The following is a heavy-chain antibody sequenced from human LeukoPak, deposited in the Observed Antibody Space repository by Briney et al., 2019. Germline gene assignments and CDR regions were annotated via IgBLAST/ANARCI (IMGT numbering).Heavy chain of an antibody. V-gene: IGHV3-30-3*01. CDR1: GFTFSSYA. CDR2: ISYDGSNK. J-gene: IGHJ4*02. D-gene: IGHD3-22*01. CDR3: ARPAGTYYYDSSGYTLDY. Sequence: GGSLRLSCAASGFTFSSYAMHWVRRAPGKGLEWVAVISYDGSNKYYADSVKGRFTISRDNSKNTLYLQMNSLRAEDTAVYYCARPAGTYYYDSSGYTLDYWGQGTLVTVSS.